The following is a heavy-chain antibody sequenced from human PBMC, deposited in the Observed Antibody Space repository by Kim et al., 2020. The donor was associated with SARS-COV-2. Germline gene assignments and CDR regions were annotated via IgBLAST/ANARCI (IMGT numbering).Heavy chain of an antibody. Sequence: SETLSLTCTVSGGSVSSNRHYWNWIRQSPGKGLEWIGYIYYTGNTNYNPSLKSRVTISVDTSKNQFSLKLSSVTAADTAVYHCARADDHGGNQIDCFDL. D-gene: IGHD2-21*01. V-gene: IGHV4-61*01. CDR2: IYYTGNT. J-gene: IGHJ3*01. CDR1: GGSVSSNRHY. CDR3: ARADDHGGNQIDCFDL.